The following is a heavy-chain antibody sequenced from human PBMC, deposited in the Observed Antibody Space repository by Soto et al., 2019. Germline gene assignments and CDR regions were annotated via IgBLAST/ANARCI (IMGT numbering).Heavy chain of an antibody. CDR2: IRSKANSYAT. D-gene: IGHD3-22*01. CDR3: AKPQAGSSGYHSDY. J-gene: IGHJ4*02. CDR1: GFTFSGSA. Sequence: SGGSLRLSCAASGFTFSGSAMHWVRQASGKGLEWVGRIRSKANSYATAYAASVKGRFTISRDDSKNTAYLQMNSLKTEDTAVYYCAKPQAGSSGYHSDYWGQGTLVTVSS. V-gene: IGHV3-73*01.